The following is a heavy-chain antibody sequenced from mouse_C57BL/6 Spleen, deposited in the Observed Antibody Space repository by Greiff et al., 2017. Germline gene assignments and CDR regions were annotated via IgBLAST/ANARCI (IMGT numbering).Heavy chain of an antibody. V-gene: IGHV1-15*01. CDR1: GYTFTDYE. Sequence: QVQLQQSGAELVRPGASVTLSCKASGYTFTDYEMHWVKQTPVHGLEWIGAIDPETGGTAYNQKFKGKAILTADKSSSTAYMELRSLTSEDSAVYYCTRSGGLANWEIDYWGQGTTLTVSS. CDR3: TRSGGLANWEIDY. D-gene: IGHD4-1*01. J-gene: IGHJ2*01. CDR2: IDPETGGT.